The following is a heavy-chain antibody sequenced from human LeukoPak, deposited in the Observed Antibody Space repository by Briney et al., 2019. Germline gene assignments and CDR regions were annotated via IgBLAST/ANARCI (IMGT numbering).Heavy chain of an antibody. Sequence: ASVKVSCRASGYTFTSYGISWVRQAPGQGLEWMGWISAYNGNTNYAQKLQGRVTMTTDTSTSTAYMELRSLRPDDTAVYYCARERRSRLYYYDSSGYLVWGQGTLVTVSS. CDR2: ISAYNGNT. CDR1: GYTFTSYG. D-gene: IGHD3-22*01. V-gene: IGHV1-18*01. J-gene: IGHJ4*02. CDR3: ARERRSRLYYYDSSGYLV.